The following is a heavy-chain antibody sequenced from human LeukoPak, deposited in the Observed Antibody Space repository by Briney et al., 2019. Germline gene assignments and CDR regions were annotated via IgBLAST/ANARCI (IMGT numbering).Heavy chain of an antibody. CDR1: GFTFSSYA. J-gene: IGHJ4*02. CDR3: AKDYAVGSIDY. Sequence: GGSLRLSCAASGFTFSSYAMSWVRQAPGKGLEWVSSISGSGGRTHYADSVRGRFTISRDNSKNTLYLQMDSLRAEDTAVYYCAKDYAVGSIDYWGQGTLVTVSS. CDR2: ISGSGGRT. D-gene: IGHD3-16*01. V-gene: IGHV3-23*01.